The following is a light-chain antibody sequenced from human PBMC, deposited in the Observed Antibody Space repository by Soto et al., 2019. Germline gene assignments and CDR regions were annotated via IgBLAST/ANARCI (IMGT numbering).Light chain of an antibody. Sequence: EIVLTQSPGTLSFSPGEKATLSCRASQSVSNSYLAWHQQKPGQAPRLLIYDASSRATGIPERFSGSGSGTDFTLTISRLEPEDFAVYYCQQYGTSPSTFGQGTKVEVK. CDR3: QQYGTSPST. CDR2: DAS. J-gene: IGKJ1*01. CDR1: QSVSNSY. V-gene: IGKV3-20*01.